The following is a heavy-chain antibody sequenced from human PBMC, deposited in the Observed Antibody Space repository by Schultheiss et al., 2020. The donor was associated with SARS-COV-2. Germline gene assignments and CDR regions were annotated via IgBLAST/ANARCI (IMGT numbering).Heavy chain of an antibody. CDR1: GGSVNSGSSY. J-gene: IGHJ6*02. Sequence: SETLSLTCTVSGGSVNSGSSYWSWIRQPPGKGLEWIGSIYHSGSTYYNPSLKSRVTMSVDTSRNQFSLRLSSVTAADTAVYYCARDRRERHVYGMDVWGQGTTVTVSS. D-gene: IGHD1-26*01. CDR2: IYHSGST. V-gene: IGHV4-39*07. CDR3: ARDRRERHVYGMDV.